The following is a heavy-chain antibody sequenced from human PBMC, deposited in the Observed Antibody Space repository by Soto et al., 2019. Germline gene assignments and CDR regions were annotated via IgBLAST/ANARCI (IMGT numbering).Heavy chain of an antibody. CDR2: LIPIFGTA. CDR1: GGTFSSYA. D-gene: IGHD2-2*02. V-gene: IGHV1-69*06. CDR3: ARRAAIAPWWFDP. J-gene: IGHJ5*02. Sequence: QVHLVQSGAEVKKPRFSVQVSCKAPGGTFSSYAISWVRQAPGQGLKWMGGLIPIFGTANYAQKFQGRVTINTDKSTSTAYMELSSLRSEDTAVYYCARRAAIAPWWFDPWCQGTLVTVSS.